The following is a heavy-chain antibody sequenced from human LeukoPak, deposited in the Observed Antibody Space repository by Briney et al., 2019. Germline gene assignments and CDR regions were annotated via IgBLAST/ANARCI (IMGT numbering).Heavy chain of an antibody. D-gene: IGHD6-19*01. CDR2: IIPIFGTA. Sequence: SVKVSCTASGGTFSSYAISWVRQAPGQGLEWMGGIIPIFGTANYAQKFQGRVTITADKSTSTAYMELSSLRSEDTAVYYCARDLSSCWYYFDYWGQGTLVTVSS. V-gene: IGHV1-69*06. CDR1: GGTFSSYA. J-gene: IGHJ4*02. CDR3: ARDLSSCWYYFDY.